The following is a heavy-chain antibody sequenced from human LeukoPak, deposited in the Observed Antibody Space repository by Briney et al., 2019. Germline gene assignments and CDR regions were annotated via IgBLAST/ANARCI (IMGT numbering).Heavy chain of an antibody. Sequence: GGSLRLSCAASGFTFSSYWMHWVRQAPGKGLVWVSRINSDGSSTSYADSVKGRFTISRDNAKNTLYLQMNSLRAEDTAVYYCARSARLMKGVVEVTALDDWGQGTLVTVSS. J-gene: IGHJ4*02. V-gene: IGHV3-74*01. D-gene: IGHD3-3*01. CDR2: INSDGSST. CDR1: GFTFSSYW. CDR3: ARSARLMKGVVEVTALDD.